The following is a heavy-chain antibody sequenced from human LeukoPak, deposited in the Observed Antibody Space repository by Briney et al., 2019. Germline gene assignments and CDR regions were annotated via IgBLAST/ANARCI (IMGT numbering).Heavy chain of an antibody. V-gene: IGHV3-74*01. Sequence: GGSLRLSCAASGFTFSSYWIHWVRQAPGKGLVWVSRINSEGSSTSYADSVKGRFTISRDNAKNTLNLQINSLRAEDTAVYYCARGLYWFDPWGQGTLVTVSS. J-gene: IGHJ5*02. CDR3: ARGLYWFDP. CDR2: INSEGSST. CDR1: GFTFSSYW.